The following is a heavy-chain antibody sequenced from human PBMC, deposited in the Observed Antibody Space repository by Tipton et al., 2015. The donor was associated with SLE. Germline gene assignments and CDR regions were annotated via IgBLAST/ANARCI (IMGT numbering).Heavy chain of an antibody. Sequence: QVQLVQSGAEVKKPGASVKVSCKASGYTFTSYYMHWVRQAPGQGLEWMGWINPNSGGTNYAQKFQGRVTMTTDTSTSTAYMELRSLRSDDPAVYYCARDLVGSGSYTGPAFDIWGQGTMVTVSS. CDR1: GYTFTSYY. D-gene: IGHD1-26*01. V-gene: IGHV1-2*02. CDR2: INPNSGGT. CDR3: ARDLVGSGSYTGPAFDI. J-gene: IGHJ3*02.